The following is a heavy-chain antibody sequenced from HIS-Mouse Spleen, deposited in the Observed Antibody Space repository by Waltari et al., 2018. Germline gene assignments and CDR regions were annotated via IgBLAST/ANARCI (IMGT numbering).Heavy chain of an antibody. D-gene: IGHD6-13*01. CDR2: IKQDGSEK. CDR3: ARSRNSSSWYLDY. J-gene: IGHJ4*02. CDR1: GFTFSSYG. Sequence: EVQLVESGGGLVQPGGSLRLSCAASGFTFSSYGMSWVRQAPGKGLEWVANIKQDGSEKYYVDSVKGRFTISRDNAKNSLYLQMNSLRAEDTAVYYCARSRNSSSWYLDYWGQGTLVTVSS. V-gene: IGHV3-7*01.